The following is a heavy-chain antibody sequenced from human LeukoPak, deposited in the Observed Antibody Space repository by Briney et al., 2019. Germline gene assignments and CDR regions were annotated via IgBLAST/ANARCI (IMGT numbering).Heavy chain of an antibody. D-gene: IGHD2/OR15-2a*01. CDR1: GGSISSYY. J-gene: IGHJ5*02. CDR2: IYYSGST. Sequence: SETLSLTCTVSGGSISSYYWSWIRQPPGKGLEWIGYIYYSGSTNYNPSLKSRVTISVDTSKNQFSLKLSSVTAADTAVYYCARWGDFYNNWFVPWGQGTLVTVSS. CDR3: ARWGDFYNNWFVP. V-gene: IGHV4-59*01.